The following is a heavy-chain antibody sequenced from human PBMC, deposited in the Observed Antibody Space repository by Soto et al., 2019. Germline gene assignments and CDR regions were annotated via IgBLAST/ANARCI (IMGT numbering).Heavy chain of an antibody. V-gene: IGHV4-31*03. D-gene: IGHD3-22*01. CDR3: ARWDDYYDSGLGY. CDR2: IYYGGST. Sequence: SETLSLTCTVSGGSISSGGYYWSWIRQHPGKGLEWIGYIYYGGSTYYNPSLKSRVTISVDTSKNQFSLKLSSVTAADTAVYYCARWDDYYDSGLGYWGQGTLVTVSS. CDR1: GGSISSGGYY. J-gene: IGHJ4*02.